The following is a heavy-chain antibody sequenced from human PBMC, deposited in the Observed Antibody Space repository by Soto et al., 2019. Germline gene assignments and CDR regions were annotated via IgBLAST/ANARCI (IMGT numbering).Heavy chain of an antibody. J-gene: IGHJ6*03. CDR1: GFTFSSYG. CDR2: ISYDGSNK. D-gene: IGHD3-9*01. CDR3: AKDFDGASRYYYYYMDV. Sequence: GGSLRLSCAASGFTFSSYGMHWVRQAPGKGLEWVAVISYDGSNKYYADSVKGRFTISRDNSKNTLYLQMNSLRAEDTAVYYCAKDFDGASRYYYYYMDVWGKGTTVTVSS. V-gene: IGHV3-30*18.